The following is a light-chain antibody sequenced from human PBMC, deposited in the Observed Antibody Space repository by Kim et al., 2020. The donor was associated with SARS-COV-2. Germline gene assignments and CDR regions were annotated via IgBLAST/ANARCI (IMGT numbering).Light chain of an antibody. CDR3: AAWDDSVKGPL. CDR2: IDD. Sequence: QSVLTQPPSASGTPGQRVTIACSGSSSNIGSNTVSWYQQLPGTAPKLLIYIDDQRPSGVPNRVSGSKSGTSASLAISGLQSEDEADYYCAAWDDSVKGPLFSGGTQLTVL. CDR1: SSNIGSNT. V-gene: IGLV1-44*01. J-gene: IGLJ3*02.